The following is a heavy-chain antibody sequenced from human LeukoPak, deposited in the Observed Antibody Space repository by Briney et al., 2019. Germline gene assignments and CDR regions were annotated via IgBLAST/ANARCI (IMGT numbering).Heavy chain of an antibody. CDR3: AKHSHRHYHYYYMDV. J-gene: IGHJ6*03. D-gene: IGHD1-26*01. CDR2: ITGSDGNT. Sequence: PGGSLRLSCAASAFTFSNYALTWVRQTPGKGLEWVSSITGSDGNTQYADSVKGRFTISRDNSKNTLYLQMYSLRAEDTAIYFCAKHSHRHYHYYYMDVWGTGTTVTVFS. V-gene: IGHV3-23*01. CDR1: AFTFSNYA.